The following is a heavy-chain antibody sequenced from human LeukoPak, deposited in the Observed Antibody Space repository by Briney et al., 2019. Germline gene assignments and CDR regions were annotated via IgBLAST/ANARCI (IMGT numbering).Heavy chain of an antibody. D-gene: IGHD6-6*01. CDR2: ISGDGGST. Sequence: QPGGSLRLSCAASGFTFDDYAMHWVRHAPGKGVEWVSLISGDGGSTYYADSVKGRYTISRDNSKNSLYLQMNSLRTEDTALYYCAKDIRYSSSPNVDYWGQGTLVTVSS. J-gene: IGHJ4*02. V-gene: IGHV3-43*02. CDR3: AKDIRYSSSPNVDY. CDR1: GFTFDDYA.